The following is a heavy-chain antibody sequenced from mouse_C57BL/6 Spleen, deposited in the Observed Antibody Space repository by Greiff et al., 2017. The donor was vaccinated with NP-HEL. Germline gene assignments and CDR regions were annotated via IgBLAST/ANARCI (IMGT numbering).Heavy chain of an antibody. D-gene: IGHD1-1*01. Sequence: QVQLQQPGAELVKPGASVKMSCKASGYTFTSYWITWVKQRPGQGLEWIGDIYPGSGSTNYNEKFKSKATLTVDTSSSTAYMQLSSLTSEDSAVYYCARSGLLLRLKGYFDVWGTGTTVTVSS. CDR1: GYTFTSYW. J-gene: IGHJ1*03. CDR2: IYPGSGST. CDR3: ARSGLLLRLKGYFDV. V-gene: IGHV1-55*01.